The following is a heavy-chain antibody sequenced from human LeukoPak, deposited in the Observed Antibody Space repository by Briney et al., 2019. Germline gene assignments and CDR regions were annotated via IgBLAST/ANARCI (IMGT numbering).Heavy chain of an antibody. CDR3: ARAGFKADAFDI. CDR2: ISYDGSNK. J-gene: IGHJ3*02. Sequence: GGSLRLSCAASGFTFSSYGMHWVRQAPGKGLEWVAVISYDGSNKYYADSVKGRFTISRDNSKNTLYLQMNSLRAEDTAVYYCARAGFKADAFDIWGQGTMVTVSS. CDR1: GFTFSSYG. V-gene: IGHV3-30*19. D-gene: IGHD6-25*01.